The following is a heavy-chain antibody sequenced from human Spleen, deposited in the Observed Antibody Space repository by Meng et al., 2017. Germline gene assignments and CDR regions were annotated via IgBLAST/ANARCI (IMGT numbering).Heavy chain of an antibody. D-gene: IGHD6-13*01. CDR1: GGSISSGGYY. Sequence: QVQVQEVGPGLVKPSQTLSLTCTVSGGSISSGGYYWSWIRQHPGKGLEWIGYIYYSGSTYYNPSLKSRVTISVDTSKNQFSLKLSSVTAADTAVYYCARGVCSSSCYFHNWFDPWGQGTLVTVSS. J-gene: IGHJ5*02. CDR2: IYYSGST. CDR3: ARGVCSSSCYFHNWFDP. V-gene: IGHV4-31*03.